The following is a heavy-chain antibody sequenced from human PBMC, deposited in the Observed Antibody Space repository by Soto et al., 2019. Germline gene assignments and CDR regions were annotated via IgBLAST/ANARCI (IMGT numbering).Heavy chain of an antibody. D-gene: IGHD6-19*01. CDR2: IKSISDGETT. Sequence: LLVESGGGFVQPGGSLRLSCVASGFTFSHAWMDWVRQAPGKGLEWVGRIKSISDGETTNYAASVAGRFTISRDDSKNTLFLHVNSLKTEDTGVYYCTRGIAVAGTYYFDYWGQGTLVTVSS. CDR1: GFTFSHAW. CDR3: TRGIAVAGTYYFDY. J-gene: IGHJ4*02. V-gene: IGHV3-15*07.